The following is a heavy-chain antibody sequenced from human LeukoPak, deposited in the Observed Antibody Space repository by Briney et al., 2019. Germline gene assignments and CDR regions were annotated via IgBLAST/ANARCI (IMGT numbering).Heavy chain of an antibody. Sequence: GGSLRLSCAASGLTVRTTYMSWVRQTPGKGLEWVSVIYSEGSTYYADSVKGRFTMSKDNSKSTVYLQMNSLRVEDTAVYNCARDVYSSGWYGGFDLWGQGTLVTVSS. CDR3: ARDVYSSGWYGGFDL. D-gene: IGHD6-19*01. CDR1: GLTVRTTY. V-gene: IGHV3-53*01. J-gene: IGHJ4*02. CDR2: IYSEGST.